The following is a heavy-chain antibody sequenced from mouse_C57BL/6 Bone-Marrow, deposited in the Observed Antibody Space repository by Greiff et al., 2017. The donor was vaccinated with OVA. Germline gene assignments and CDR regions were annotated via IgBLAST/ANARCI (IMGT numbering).Heavy chain of an antibody. V-gene: IGHV1-59*01. CDR1: GYTFTSYW. CDR3: AKVTTVAFDY. CDR2: IDPSDSYT. J-gene: IGHJ2*01. D-gene: IGHD1-1*01. Sequence: VKLQQPGAELVRPGTSVKLSCKASGYTFTSYWMHWVKQRPGQGLEWIGVIDPSDSYTNYNQKFKGKATLTVDTSSSTAYMQLSSLTSEDSAVYYCAKVTTVAFDYWGQGTTLTVSS.